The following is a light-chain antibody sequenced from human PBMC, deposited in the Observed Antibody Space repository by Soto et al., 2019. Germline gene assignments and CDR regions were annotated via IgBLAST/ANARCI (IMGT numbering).Light chain of an antibody. CDR3: QFYGSSLIT. CDR1: QIIKTFY. CDR2: GVY. Sequence: IVLTHSPGTFSLSPGETATLSCRSSQIIKTFYFGWYQQKPGQSPRLLIYGVYSRATGTPDRFSGSGSGTDFTLTISRLEPEDSAVYYCQFYGSSLITFGQGTRLEIK. V-gene: IGKV3-20*01. J-gene: IGKJ5*01.